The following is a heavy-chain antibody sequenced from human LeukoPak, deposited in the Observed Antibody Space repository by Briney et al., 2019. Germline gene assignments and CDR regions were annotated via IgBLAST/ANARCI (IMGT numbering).Heavy chain of an antibody. CDR2: ISWNRGSI. D-gene: IGHD2-21*02. CDR1: GFTFDDYA. J-gene: IGHJ4*02. Sequence: GGSLRLSCAASGFTFDDYAMHWVRQAPGKGLEWVSGISWNRGSIGYADSVKGRFTISRDNSKNTLYLQMNSLRAEDTAVYYCARDCGGDCGFDYWGQGTLVTVSS. CDR3: ARDCGGDCGFDY. V-gene: IGHV3-9*01.